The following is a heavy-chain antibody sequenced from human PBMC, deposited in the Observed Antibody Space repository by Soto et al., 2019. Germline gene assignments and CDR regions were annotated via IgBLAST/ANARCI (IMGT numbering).Heavy chain of an antibody. J-gene: IGHJ4*02. V-gene: IGHV4-30-2*01. D-gene: IGHD6-13*01. CDR3: ARLQGIADPYFDY. CDR2: IYHSGST. Sequence: SLTCAVSGGSISSGGYSWSWIRQPPGKGLEWIGYIYHSGSTYYNPSLKSRVTISVDRSKNQFSLKLSSVTAADTAVYYCARLQGIADPYFDYWGQGTLVTVSS. CDR1: GGSISSGGYS.